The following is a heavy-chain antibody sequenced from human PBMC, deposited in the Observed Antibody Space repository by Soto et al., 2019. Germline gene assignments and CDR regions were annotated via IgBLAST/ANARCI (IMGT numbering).Heavy chain of an antibody. CDR3: ARAPGPNDSSGYYGHDAFDI. CDR1: GGTFSSYA. J-gene: IGHJ3*02. D-gene: IGHD3-22*01. V-gene: IGHV1-69*13. Sequence: SVKVSCKASGGTFSSYAISWVRQAPGQGLEWMGGIIPIFGTANYAQKFQGRVTITADESTSTAYMELSSLRSEDTAVYYCARAPGPNDSSGYYGHDAFDIWGQGTMVTVSS. CDR2: IIPIFGTA.